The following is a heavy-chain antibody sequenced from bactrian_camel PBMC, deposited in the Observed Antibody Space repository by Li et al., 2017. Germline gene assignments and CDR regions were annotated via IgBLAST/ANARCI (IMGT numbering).Heavy chain of an antibody. CDR3: AVGLWRSTCDFGAPAYKY. J-gene: IGHJ4*01. V-gene: IGHV3S1*01. CDR2: MRPNGDFP. CDR1: AEIASSHC. D-gene: IGHD3*01. Sequence: HVQLVESGGGSVQAGGSLRLSCVASAEIASSHCVAWFRQAPGKEREGVAAMRPNGDFPYYADAVKGRFTVSRANVKDTLYLQMNDLTPQDTAMYYCAVGLWRSTCDFGAPAYKYWGQGTQVTVS.